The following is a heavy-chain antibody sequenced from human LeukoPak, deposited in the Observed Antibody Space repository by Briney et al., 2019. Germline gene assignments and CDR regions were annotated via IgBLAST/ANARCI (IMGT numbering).Heavy chain of an antibody. Sequence: ASETLSLTCTVSGGSISSSSYYWGWIRQPPGKGLEWIGSIYYSGSTYHNPSLKSRVTISVDTSKNQFSLKLSSVTAADTAVYYCARQRSEYQLLIYYYYMDVWGKGTTVTVSS. CDR3: ARQRSEYQLLIYYYYMDV. CDR1: GGSISSSSYY. V-gene: IGHV4-39*01. D-gene: IGHD2-2*01. CDR2: IYYSGST. J-gene: IGHJ6*03.